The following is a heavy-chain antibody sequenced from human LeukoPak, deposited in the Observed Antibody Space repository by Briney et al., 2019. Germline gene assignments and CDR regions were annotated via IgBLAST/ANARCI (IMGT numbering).Heavy chain of an antibody. J-gene: IGHJ4*02. Sequence: SQTLSFTCTVSGGSISSAGFYWNWLRQHPGKGLEWIGYIYYSGITYYNPSLKSRLTMSVDTSKNQFSLKLSSVTAADTAVYYCARGRIGLSYFDFWGQGTLVTVSS. D-gene: IGHD3/OR15-3a*01. CDR3: ARGRIGLSYFDF. CDR1: GGSISSAGFY. V-gene: IGHV4-31*03. CDR2: IYYSGIT.